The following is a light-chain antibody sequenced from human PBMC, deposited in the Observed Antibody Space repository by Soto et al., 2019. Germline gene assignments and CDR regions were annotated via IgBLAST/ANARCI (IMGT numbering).Light chain of an antibody. CDR1: QSVSTN. J-gene: IGKJ1*01. CDR2: GAF. V-gene: IGKV3-15*01. Sequence: EIALTQSPGTLPLSPGETGTLSCRASQSVSTNLAWYQQKRGQPPRPXIYGAFTRATGIRARFSGSGSGTEFTLTISSLQSVDFAVYSCQQYNNSTWTFCQGTQVDIK. CDR3: QQYNNSTWT.